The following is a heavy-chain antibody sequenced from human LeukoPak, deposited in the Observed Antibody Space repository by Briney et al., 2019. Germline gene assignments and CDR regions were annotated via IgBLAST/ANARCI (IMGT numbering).Heavy chain of an antibody. J-gene: IGHJ5*02. CDR2: INPNSGGT. V-gene: IGHV1-2*02. D-gene: IGHD3-3*01. CDR1: GYTFTGYY. Sequence: GDSVKVSCKASGYTFTGYYMHWVRQAPGQGLEWMGWINPNSGGTNYAQKFQGRVTMTRDTSISTAYMELSRLRSDDTDVYYCARDRSRLHYDFNWFDPWGQGTLVTVSS. CDR3: ARDRSRLHYDFNWFDP.